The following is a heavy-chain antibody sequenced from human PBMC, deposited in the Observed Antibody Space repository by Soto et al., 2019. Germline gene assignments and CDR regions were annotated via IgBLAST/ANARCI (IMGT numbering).Heavy chain of an antibody. CDR1: GGSISSGDYY. D-gene: IGHD3-10*01. J-gene: IGHJ5*02. Sequence: PSETLSLTCTVSGGSISSGDYYWSWIRQPPGKGLEWIGYIYYSGSTYYNPSLKSRVTISVDTSKNQFSLKLSSVTAADTAVYCCARGGTMVRGVIPSWWFDPWGQGTLVTVSS. CDR2: IYYSGST. V-gene: IGHV4-30-4*01. CDR3: ARGGTMVRGVIPSWWFDP.